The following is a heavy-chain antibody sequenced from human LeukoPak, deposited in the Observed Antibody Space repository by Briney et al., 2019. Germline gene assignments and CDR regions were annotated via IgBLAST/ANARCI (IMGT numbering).Heavy chain of an antibody. CDR2: IYYTGST. J-gene: IGHJ4*02. V-gene: IGHV4-39*01. CDR3: ARHGGYFDWLLHIDH. D-gene: IGHD3-9*01. CDR1: GGSISSSGYY. Sequence: KPSETLSLTCTVSGGSISSSGYYWGWIRQPPGKGLDWIGSIYYTGSTYYNPSLRSRLTISVDTSKNQFSLKLSSVTAADTAVYYCARHGGYFDWLLHIDHWGQGTLVTVSS.